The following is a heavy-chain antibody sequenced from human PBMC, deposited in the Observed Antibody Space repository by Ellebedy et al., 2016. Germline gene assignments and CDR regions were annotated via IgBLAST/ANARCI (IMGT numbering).Heavy chain of an antibody. D-gene: IGHD3-10*01. J-gene: IGHJ6*02. Sequence: SETLSLTXTVSGGSISSSSYYWGWIRQPPGKGLEWIGSIYYSGSTYYNPSLKSRVTISVDTSKNQFSLKLSSVTAADTAVYYCAKIGGGMDVWGQGTTVTVSS. CDR3: AKIGGGMDV. CDR1: GGSISSSSYY. CDR2: IYYSGST. V-gene: IGHV4-39*07.